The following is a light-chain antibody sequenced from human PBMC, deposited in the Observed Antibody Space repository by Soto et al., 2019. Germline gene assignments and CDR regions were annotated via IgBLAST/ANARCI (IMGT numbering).Light chain of an antibody. CDR3: QQYNSYRLT. V-gene: IGKV1-5*03. CDR2: KAS. CDR1: QSISSW. Sequence: IQMTPSPSTLSASVGDRVTITCRASQSISSWLAWYQQKPGKAPKLLIYKASSLESGVPSRFSGSGSGTEFTLTISSLQPDDFATHYCQQYNSYRLTFGGGTKVDIK. J-gene: IGKJ4*01.